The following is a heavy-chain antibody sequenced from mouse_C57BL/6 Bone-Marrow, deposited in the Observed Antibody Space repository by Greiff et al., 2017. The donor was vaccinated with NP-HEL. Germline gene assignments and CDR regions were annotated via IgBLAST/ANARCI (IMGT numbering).Heavy chain of an antibody. CDR2: ISNLAYSI. V-gene: IGHV5-15*01. D-gene: IGHD3-2*02. CDR1: GFTFSDYG. Sequence: VMLVESGGGLVQPGGSLKLSCAASGFTFSDYGLAWVRQAPRKGPEWVAFISNLAYSIYYADTVTGPFTISRENAKNPLYLEMSSLRSEDTAMYYCARQLRLGFAYWGQGTLVTVSA. J-gene: IGHJ3*01. CDR3: ARQLRLGFAY.